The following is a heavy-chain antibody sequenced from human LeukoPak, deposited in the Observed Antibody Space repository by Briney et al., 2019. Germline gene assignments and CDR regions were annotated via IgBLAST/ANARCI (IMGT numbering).Heavy chain of an antibody. CDR1: GFTFRSYA. CDR2: INGSGGST. D-gene: IGHD6-19*01. V-gene: IGHV3-23*01. Sequence: GGSLRLSCAASGFTFRSYAMSWVRQAPGKGLEWVSGINGSGGSTYYAESVKGRFTISRDSAKKTLYLQMNSLRAEDTAVYYCAGQGGYTSVWYSLDNWGQGTLVTVSS. CDR3: AGQGGYTSVWYSLDN. J-gene: IGHJ4*02.